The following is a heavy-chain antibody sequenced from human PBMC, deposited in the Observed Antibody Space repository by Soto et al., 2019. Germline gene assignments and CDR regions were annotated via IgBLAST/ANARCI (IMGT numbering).Heavy chain of an antibody. CDR2: IYYSGST. CDR1: GGSISSGDYY. J-gene: IGHJ6*02. D-gene: IGHD3-3*01. Sequence: QVQLQESGPGLVKPSQTLSLTCTVSGGSISSGDYYWSWIRQPPGKGLEWIGYIYYSGSTYYNPSLKSRVTRSVDTGKNQFSLKLSSVTAADTAVYYCARDRVLGLVTDYYYYYGMDVWGQGTTVTVS. CDR3: ARDRVLGLVTDYYYYYGMDV. V-gene: IGHV4-30-4*01.